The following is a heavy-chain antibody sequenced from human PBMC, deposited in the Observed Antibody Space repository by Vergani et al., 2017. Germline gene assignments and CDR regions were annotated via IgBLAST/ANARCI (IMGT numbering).Heavy chain of an antibody. V-gene: IGHV3-7*01. Sequence: EVQLVEPGGGLVQLGGSLRLSCAAPGFTFSSNWMSWVRQAPGKGLEWVANIKQDGREKYYVDSVKGRFTISRDNAKNSLYLQMNSLRAEDTAVYYCAKGDYGGNSIAVDYWGQGTLVTVSS. D-gene: IGHD4-23*01. J-gene: IGHJ4*02. CDR3: AKGDYGGNSIAVDY. CDR2: IKQDGREK. CDR1: GFTFSSNW.